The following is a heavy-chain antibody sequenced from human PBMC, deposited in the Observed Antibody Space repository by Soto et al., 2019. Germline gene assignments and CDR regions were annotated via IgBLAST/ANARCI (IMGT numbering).Heavy chain of an antibody. CDR3: ARVERGTATTVVDAFDI. V-gene: IGHV4-61*01. CDR2: MSHSGGT. CDR1: GGFVSSGSYY. D-gene: IGHD1-1*01. J-gene: IGHJ3*02. Sequence: SETLSLTCAVYGGFVSSGSYYWSWIRQPPGKGLEWIGEMSHSGGTHFNPSLKSRVTISVDTSKNQFSLKMTSVTAADTALYYCARVERGTATTVVDAFDIWGPGAMVTVSS.